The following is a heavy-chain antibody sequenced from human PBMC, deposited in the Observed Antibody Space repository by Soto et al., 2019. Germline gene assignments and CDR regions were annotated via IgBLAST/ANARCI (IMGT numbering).Heavy chain of an antibody. D-gene: IGHD3-9*01. CDR3: AREVPLRYFDWLLDY. V-gene: IGHV4-31*03. CDR1: GASINSAYNY. CDR2: IYYSGNT. Sequence: SETLSLTCTVSGASINSAYNYWTWIRQHPGMGLEWIGYIYYSGNTYYNPSLRSRLTISLDTSKNQFSLKLSSVTAADTAVYYCAREVPLRYFDWLLDYWGQGTLVTVSS. J-gene: IGHJ4*02.